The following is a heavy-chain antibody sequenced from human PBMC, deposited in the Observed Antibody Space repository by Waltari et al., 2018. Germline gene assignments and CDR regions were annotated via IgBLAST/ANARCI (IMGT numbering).Heavy chain of an antibody. CDR2: IRYDGSNK. CDR3: AKDLGRDPYYFDY. CDR1: GFTFSSYG. J-gene: IGHJ4*02. D-gene: IGHD1-26*01. V-gene: IGHV3-30*02. Sequence: QVQLVESGGGVVQPGGSLRLSCAASGFTFSSYGMHWVRQAPGKGLEWVAFIRYDGSNKYYADSVKGRFTISRDNSKNTLYLQMNSLRAEDTAVYYCAKDLGRDPYYFDYWGQGTLVTVSS.